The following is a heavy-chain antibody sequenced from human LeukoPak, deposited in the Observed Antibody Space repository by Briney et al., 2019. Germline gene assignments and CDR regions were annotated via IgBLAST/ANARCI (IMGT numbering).Heavy chain of an antibody. D-gene: IGHD3-10*01. V-gene: IGHV4-59*12. CDR3: ASVLWPIIDY. Sequence: PSETLSLTCTVSGGSISSYYWSWIRQPPGKGLEWIGYIYYSGSTNYNPSLKSRVTISVDTSKNQFSLKLSSVTAADTAVYYCASVLWPIIDYWGQGTLVTVSS. CDR2: IYYSGST. CDR1: GGSISSYY. J-gene: IGHJ4*02.